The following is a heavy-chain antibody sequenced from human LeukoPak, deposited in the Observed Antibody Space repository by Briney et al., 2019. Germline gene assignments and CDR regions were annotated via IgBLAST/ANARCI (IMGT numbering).Heavy chain of an antibody. Sequence: ASVKVSCKSSGYTFTTYGITWVRQAPGQGLEWMGWISTYNGNTYYAQKLQGRVTMTTDTSTSTAYMELRSLRSDDTAMYYCARDRMDTGTYFDYWGQGTLVTASS. J-gene: IGHJ4*02. CDR1: GYTFTTYG. CDR2: ISTYNGNT. D-gene: IGHD5-18*01. CDR3: ARDRMDTGTYFDY. V-gene: IGHV1-18*01.